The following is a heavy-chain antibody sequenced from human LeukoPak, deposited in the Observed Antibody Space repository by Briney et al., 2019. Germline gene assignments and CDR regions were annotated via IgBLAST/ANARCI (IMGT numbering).Heavy chain of an antibody. CDR1: GGSFSGYY. CDR3: ARGKQAGYSSSWYYY. J-gene: IGHJ4*02. V-gene: IGHV4-34*01. D-gene: IGHD6-13*01. CDR2: INHSGST. Sequence: PSETLSLTCAVYGGSFSGYYWSWIRQPPGKGLEWIGEINHSGSTNYNPSLKSRVTISVDTSKNQFSLKLSSVTAADTAVYYCARGKQAGYSSSWYYYWGQGTLVTVSS.